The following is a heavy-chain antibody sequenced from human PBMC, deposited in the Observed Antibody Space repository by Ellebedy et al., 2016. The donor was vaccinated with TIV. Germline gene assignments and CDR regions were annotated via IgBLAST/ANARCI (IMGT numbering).Heavy chain of an antibody. Sequence: AASVKVSCKASGYTFTGYYMHWVRQAPGQGLEWMGWINPNSGGTNYAQKFQGRVTMTRDTSISTAYMELSRLRSDDTAVYYCARDYSLEDTEDYYYGMDVWGQGTTVTVSS. J-gene: IGHJ6*02. V-gene: IGHV1-2*02. CDR2: INPNSGGT. CDR3: ARDYSLEDTEDYYYGMDV. CDR1: GYTFTGYY. D-gene: IGHD2-15*01.